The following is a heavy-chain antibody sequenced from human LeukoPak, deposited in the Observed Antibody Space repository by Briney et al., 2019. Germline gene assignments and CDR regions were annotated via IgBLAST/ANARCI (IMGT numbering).Heavy chain of an antibody. CDR2: ISANSGNT. Sequence: GSVKVSCKPSGYSFTRNGISWVRQAPGQGLEWMAWISANSGNTNYAQNFQDRVTLTTDTSTSTAYMELRSLRSDDTAVYYCARDVNYAFDYWGQGTLLIVSS. D-gene: IGHD3-16*01. V-gene: IGHV1-18*01. J-gene: IGHJ4*02. CDR1: GYSFTRNG. CDR3: ARDVNYAFDY.